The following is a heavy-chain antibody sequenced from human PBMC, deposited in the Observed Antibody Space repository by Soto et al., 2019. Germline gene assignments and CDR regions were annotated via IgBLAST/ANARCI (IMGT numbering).Heavy chain of an antibody. D-gene: IGHD3-22*01. CDR3: ARGGYDSSGYYRPKPHSNYYYYGMDV. CDR2: IIPIFGTA. V-gene: IGHV1-69*13. Sequence: ASVKVSCKSSGGTFSSYAISWVRQAPGQGLEWMGGIIPIFGTANYAQKFQGRVTITADESTSTAYMELSSLRSEDTAVYYCARGGYDSSGYYRPKPHSNYYYYGMDVWGQGTTVTVSS. CDR1: GGTFSSYA. J-gene: IGHJ6*02.